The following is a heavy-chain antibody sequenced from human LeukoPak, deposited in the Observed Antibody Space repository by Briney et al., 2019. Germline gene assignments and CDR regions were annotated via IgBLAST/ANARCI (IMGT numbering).Heavy chain of an antibody. Sequence: SETLSLTCTVSGGSLSSSSYYWGWIRQPPGKGLEWIGSIYYSGSTYYNPSLKSRVTISVDTSKNQFSLKLSSVTAADTAVYYCARDDLLEDVAVIAKDAFDIWGQGTMVTVSS. CDR2: IYYSGST. V-gene: IGHV4-39*02. CDR1: GGSLSSSSYY. J-gene: IGHJ3*02. CDR3: ARDDLLEDVAVIAKDAFDI. D-gene: IGHD2-21*01.